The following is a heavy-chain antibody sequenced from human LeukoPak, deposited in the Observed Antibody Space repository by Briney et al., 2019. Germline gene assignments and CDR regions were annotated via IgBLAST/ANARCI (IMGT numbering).Heavy chain of an antibody. J-gene: IGHJ5*02. D-gene: IGHD2-15*01. V-gene: IGHV1-2*02. CDR2: INPNSGGT. Sequence: ASVKVSCKASGYTFTGYFMHWVRQAPGQGLEWMGWINPNSGGTNYAQKFQGRVTMTRDTSISTAYMELSRLRSDDTAVYYCARDGSYCSGGSCYPNWFDPWGQGTLVTVSS. CDR3: ARDGSYCSGGSCYPNWFDP. CDR1: GYTFTGYF.